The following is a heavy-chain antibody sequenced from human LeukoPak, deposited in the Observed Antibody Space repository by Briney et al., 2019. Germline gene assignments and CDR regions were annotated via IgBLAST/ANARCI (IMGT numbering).Heavy chain of an antibody. CDR2: IYPGDSDT. CDR3: ARTNYDILTGYCPFDY. D-gene: IGHD3-9*01. CDR1: GYSFTSYW. V-gene: IGHV5-51*01. J-gene: IGHJ4*02. Sequence: GESLKISCKGSGYSFTSYWIGWVRQMPGKGLEWMGIIYPGDSDTRYSPSFQGQVTISADKSISTACLQWSSLKASDTAMYYCARTNYDILTGYCPFDYWGQGTLVTVSS.